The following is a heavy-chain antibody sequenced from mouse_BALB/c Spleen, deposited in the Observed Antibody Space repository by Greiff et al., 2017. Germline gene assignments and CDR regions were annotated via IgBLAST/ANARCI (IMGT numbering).Heavy chain of an antibody. Sequence: VQLQQSGPELVKPGASVRISCKASGYTFTSYYIHWVKQRPGQGLEWIGWIYPGNVNTKYNEKFKGKATLTADKSSSTAYMQLSSLTSEDSAVYFCARTVGNYYAMDYWGQGTSVTVSS. CDR1: GYTFTSYY. D-gene: IGHD1-1*01. CDR3: ARTVGNYYAMDY. J-gene: IGHJ4*01. CDR2: IYPGNVNT. V-gene: IGHV1S56*01.